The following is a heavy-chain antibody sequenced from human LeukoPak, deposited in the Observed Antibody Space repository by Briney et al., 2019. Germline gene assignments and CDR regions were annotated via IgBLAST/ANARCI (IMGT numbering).Heavy chain of an antibody. CDR2: IIPFFATA. Sequence: RASVKVSCKASGGTFSTSAFSWVRQAPGQGLEWMGGIIPFFATANYAQKFQGRVSITTDASTSTAYMEVSSLRSEDAAVYYCARAHSSGWYFFDYWGQGTLVTVSS. V-gene: IGHV1-69*05. D-gene: IGHD6-19*01. J-gene: IGHJ4*02. CDR1: GGTFSTSA. CDR3: ARAHSSGWYFFDY.